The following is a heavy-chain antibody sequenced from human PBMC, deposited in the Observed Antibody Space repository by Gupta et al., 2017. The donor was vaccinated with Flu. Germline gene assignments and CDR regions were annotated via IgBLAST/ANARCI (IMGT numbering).Heavy chain of an antibody. CDR3: AKDRSGNPAIDY. CDR1: GLTFSDYA. CDR2: IGGGGDTT. Sequence: EVQLLESGGGLVQPGGSLRPPCAASGLTFSDYAFNWVRQAPGKGLDWVSAIGGGGDTTYYADSVMGRFTNSRDNSKNTLYLQMNSLRGDDTAIYYCAKDRSGNPAIDYWGQGTLVTVSA. V-gene: IGHV3-23*01. D-gene: IGHD6-13*01. J-gene: IGHJ4*02.